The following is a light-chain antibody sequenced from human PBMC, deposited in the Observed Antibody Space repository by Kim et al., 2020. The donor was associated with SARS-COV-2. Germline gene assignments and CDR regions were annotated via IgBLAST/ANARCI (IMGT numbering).Light chain of an antibody. CDR1: SSNIGKNA. CDR2: YDD. Sequence: QRVTISFSGSSSNIGKNAVNWYQQLPGKAPKLLIYYDDLLPSGVSDRFSGSKSGTSASLAISGLQSEDEADYYCAAWDDSLNGWVFGGGTQLTVL. J-gene: IGLJ3*02. CDR3: AAWDDSLNGWV. V-gene: IGLV1-36*01.